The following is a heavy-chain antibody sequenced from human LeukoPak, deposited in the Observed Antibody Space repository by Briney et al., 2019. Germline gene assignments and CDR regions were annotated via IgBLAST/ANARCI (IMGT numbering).Heavy chain of an antibody. V-gene: IGHV4-4*02. Sequence: PSGTLSLTCAVSGGSISSNTWWSWVRQPPGKGLEWIGEIYHSGSTNYNPSLKSRVTISVDKSKNQFSLNLSSVTAADTAIYYCARKEYNSGFFDYWGQGTLVTVSS. CDR2: IYHSGST. CDR1: GGSISSNTW. J-gene: IGHJ4*02. CDR3: ARKEYNSGFFDY. D-gene: IGHD5-18*01.